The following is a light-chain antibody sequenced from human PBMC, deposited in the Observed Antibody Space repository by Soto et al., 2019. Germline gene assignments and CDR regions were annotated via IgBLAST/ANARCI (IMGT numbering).Light chain of an antibody. CDR1: QSVSGY. V-gene: IGKV3-20*01. CDR3: QQYGGSPIT. CDR2: DAS. Sequence: VMTQAPATLSVSPGEGATLSCRASQSVSGYLAWYQQKPGQAPRLLIYDASNRASGVPVRFSGSGSGTDFTLTITRLEPEDFALYYCQQYGGSPITFGLGTRLEIK. J-gene: IGKJ5*01.